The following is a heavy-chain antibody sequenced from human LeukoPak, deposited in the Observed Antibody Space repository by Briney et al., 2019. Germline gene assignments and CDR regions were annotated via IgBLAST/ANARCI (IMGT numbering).Heavy chain of an antibody. Sequence: GRSLRLSCAASGFTFSGYWMSWVRQAPGKGLEWVSSISSSSSYKYYADSVKGRFTVSRDNARNSLYLQMNSLRAEDTAVYYCARAGDGYNSPIDYWGQGTLVTVSS. V-gene: IGHV3-21*01. CDR2: ISSSSSYK. CDR1: GFTFSGYW. D-gene: IGHD5-24*01. CDR3: ARAGDGYNSPIDY. J-gene: IGHJ4*02.